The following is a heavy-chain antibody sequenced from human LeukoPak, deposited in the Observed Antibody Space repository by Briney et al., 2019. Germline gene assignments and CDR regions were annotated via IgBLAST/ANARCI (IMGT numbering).Heavy chain of an antibody. CDR3: ASLIKYSSSFIFDY. D-gene: IGHD6-13*01. CDR2: IYYSGST. CDR1: GGSISSSSYY. J-gene: IGHJ4*02. Sequence: SETLSLTCTVSGGSISSSSYYWGWIRQPPGKGLEWIGSIYYSGSTYYNPSLKSRVTIPVDTSKSQFSLKLSSVTAADTAVYYCASLIKYSSSFIFDYWGQGTLVTVSS. V-gene: IGHV4-39*07.